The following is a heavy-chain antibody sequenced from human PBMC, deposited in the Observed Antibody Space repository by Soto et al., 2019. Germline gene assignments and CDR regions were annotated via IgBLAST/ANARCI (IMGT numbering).Heavy chain of an antibody. V-gene: IGHV5-10-1*03. CDR3: AKSAVAGLFDY. Sequence: EVQLVQSGAEVKKPGETLRISCKGYGYSFTSYWINWVRQMPGKGLEWMGRIDPSDSYTNYTPSFQGHVTISADKSISTAYRQWSSLKASDTAIYYCAKSAVAGLFDYWGQGTLVTVSS. D-gene: IGHD6-19*01. CDR2: IDPSDSYT. CDR1: GYSFTSYW. J-gene: IGHJ4*02.